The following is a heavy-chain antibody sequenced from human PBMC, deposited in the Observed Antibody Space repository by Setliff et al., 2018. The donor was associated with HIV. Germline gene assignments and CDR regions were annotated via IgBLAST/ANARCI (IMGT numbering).Heavy chain of an antibody. V-gene: IGHV4-4*07. CDR1: GGSISSYY. CDR2: SYTSGST. D-gene: IGHD5-12*01. CDR3: AREIWGQVAHVPYGMDV. J-gene: IGHJ6*02. Sequence: PSETLSLTCTVSGGSISSYYWSWIWQPAGKGLEWIGRSYTSGSTNYNPSLKSRVTMSVDTSKNQFSLKVRYVTAADTAIYYCAREIWGQVAHVPYGMDVWGQGTTVTVSS.